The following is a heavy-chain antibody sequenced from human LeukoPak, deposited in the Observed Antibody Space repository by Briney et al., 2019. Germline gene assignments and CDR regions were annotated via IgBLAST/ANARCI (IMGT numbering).Heavy chain of an antibody. CDR3: ARVPPPGATAFGVVDH. CDR1: GGSFSDYY. V-gene: IGHV4-34*01. J-gene: IGHJ5*02. CDR2: INHSGST. Sequence: SETLSLTCAVYGGSFSDYYWSWIRQPPGKGLEWIGEINHSGSTNYNPSLKSRVKMSVDTSKNQFSLKLTSVTAADTAVYFCARVPPPGATAFGVVDHWGQGILVTVSS. D-gene: IGHD3-3*01.